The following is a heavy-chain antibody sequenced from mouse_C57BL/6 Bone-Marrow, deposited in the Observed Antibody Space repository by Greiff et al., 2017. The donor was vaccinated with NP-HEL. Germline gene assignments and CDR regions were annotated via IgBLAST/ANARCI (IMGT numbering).Heavy chain of an antibody. V-gene: IGHV1-81*01. D-gene: IGHD2-4*01. CDR1: GYTFTSYG. CDR3: ARWGLRGDWYFGV. CDR2: IYPRSGNT. Sequence: QVQLQQSGAELARPGASVKLSCKASGYTFTSYGISWVKQRTGQGLEWIGEIYPRSGNTYYNEKFKGKATLTADKSSSTAYMELRSLTSEDSAVYFCARWGLRGDWYFGVWGTGTTVTVSS. J-gene: IGHJ1*03.